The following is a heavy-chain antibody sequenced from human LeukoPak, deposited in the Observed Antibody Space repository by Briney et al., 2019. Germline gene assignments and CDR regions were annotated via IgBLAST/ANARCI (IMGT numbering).Heavy chain of an antibody. D-gene: IGHD6-6*01. J-gene: IGHJ5*02. CDR1: GYTFTGYY. CDR3: ARDRRPRGWFDP. CDR2: INPSSGGT. Sequence: ASVKVSCKASGYTFTGYYIHWVRQAPGQGLEWMGWINPSSGGTNYAKKFQGRVTMTRDTSISTAYMELSRLRSDDTAVYYCARDRRPRGWFDPWGQGTLVTVSS. V-gene: IGHV1-2*02.